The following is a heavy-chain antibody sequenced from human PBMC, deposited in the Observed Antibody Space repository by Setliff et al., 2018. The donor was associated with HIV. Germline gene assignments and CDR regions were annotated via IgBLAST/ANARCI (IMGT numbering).Heavy chain of an antibody. Sequence: SETLSLTCTVSGGSISSFYWSWIRQPPGKGLEWIGYIYYSGSTSYNPSLRSRVTISVDTSKTQFSLKLSSVTAADTAVYYCARHAPRNHDLAGVFYPYYMDVWGKGTTVTVSS. V-gene: IGHV4-59*08. D-gene: IGHD1-1*01. J-gene: IGHJ6*03. CDR2: IYYSGST. CDR3: ARHAPRNHDLAGVFYPYYMDV. CDR1: GGSISSFY.